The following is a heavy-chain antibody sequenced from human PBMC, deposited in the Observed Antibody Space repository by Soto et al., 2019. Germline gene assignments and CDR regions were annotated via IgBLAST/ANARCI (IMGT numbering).Heavy chain of an antibody. D-gene: IGHD6-25*01. J-gene: IGHJ4*02. CDR2: ISGSNAKT. CDR1: GYTFTTHG. CDR3: VRVPPKWSEASFDY. V-gene: IGHV1-18*01. Sequence: ASVKVSCKASGYTFTTHGISWVRQAPGQGLEWMGWISGSNAKTGYAEEFQDRAIVTTDTSTSTVYMELRSLRPDDTAVYYCVRVPPKWSEASFDYWGQGTLVTVSS.